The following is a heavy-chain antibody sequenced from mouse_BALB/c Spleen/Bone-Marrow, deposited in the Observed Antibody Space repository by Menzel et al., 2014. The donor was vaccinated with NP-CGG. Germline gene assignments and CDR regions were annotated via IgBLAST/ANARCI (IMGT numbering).Heavy chain of an antibody. V-gene: IGHV1-87*01. J-gene: IGHJ2*01. CDR3: ARGFPFDY. CDR2: IYPGDGDT. Sequence: VKLMESGAELARPGASVKLSCKASGYTFTSYWVQWVKQRPGQGLEWIGAIYPGDGDTRYTQKFKGKATLTADKSSSTAYMQLSSLASEDSAVYYCARGFPFDYWGQGTTLTVSS. CDR1: GYTFTSYW.